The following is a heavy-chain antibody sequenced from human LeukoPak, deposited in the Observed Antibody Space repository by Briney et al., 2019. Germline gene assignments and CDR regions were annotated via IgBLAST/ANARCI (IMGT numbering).Heavy chain of an antibody. CDR1: GGSFSGYY. CDR2: INHSGST. Sequence: SETLSLTCAVYGGSFSGYYWSWIRQPPGKGLEWIGEINHSGSTNYNPSLKSRVTISVDTSKNQFSLKLSSVTAADTAVYYCARGSRDSYRRDDYWGQGRLVTVSS. V-gene: IGHV4-34*01. CDR3: ARGSRDSYRRDDY. J-gene: IGHJ4*02. D-gene: IGHD5-18*01.